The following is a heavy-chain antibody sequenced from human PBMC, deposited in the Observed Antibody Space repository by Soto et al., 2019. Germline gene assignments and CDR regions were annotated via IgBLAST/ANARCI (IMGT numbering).Heavy chain of an antibody. V-gene: IGHV1-69*06. CDR1: GVTFSSYA. J-gene: IGHJ6*02. Sequence: GASVKVSCKASGVTFSSYAISWVRQAPGQGLEWMGGIIPIFGTANYAQKFQGRVTITADKSTSTAYMELSSLRSEDTAVYYCAREHGSGSYYKSRAYYYYYYGMDVWGQGTTVTVSS. D-gene: IGHD3-10*01. CDR3: AREHGSGSYYKSRAYYYYYYGMDV. CDR2: IIPIFGTA.